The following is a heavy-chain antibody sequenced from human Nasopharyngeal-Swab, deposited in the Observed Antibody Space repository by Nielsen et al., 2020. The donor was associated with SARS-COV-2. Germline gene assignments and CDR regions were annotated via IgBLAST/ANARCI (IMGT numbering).Heavy chain of an antibody. CDR3: AKTDTTMVRGVIKQ. CDR1: GFIFSSYA. D-gene: IGHD3-10*01. Sequence: GESLKISCAASGFIFSSYAMSWVRQAPGKGLEWVSPISGSGGSTYYTDSVKGRFTISRDNTKNTLYLQMNSQRAEDTDVYYCAKTDTTMVRGVIKQWGQGTLVTVSS. J-gene: IGHJ4*02. V-gene: IGHV3-23*01. CDR2: ISGSGGST.